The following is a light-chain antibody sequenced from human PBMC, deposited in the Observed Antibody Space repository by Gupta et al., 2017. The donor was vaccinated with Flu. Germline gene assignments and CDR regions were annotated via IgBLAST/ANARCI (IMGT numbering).Light chain of an antibody. CDR1: SSNIGAGHD. CDR3: HSYDSTLAGSV. J-gene: IGLJ3*02. V-gene: IGLV1-40*01. Sequence: QPVLTQPPPVSGAPGQRVTITCTGSSSNIGAGHDVHWYQQLPATAPRLLIYENNRRPSGVPDRFSASKSDTSASLAITGLQVEDETDYYCHSYDSTLAGSVFGGGTKVTVL. CDR2: ENN.